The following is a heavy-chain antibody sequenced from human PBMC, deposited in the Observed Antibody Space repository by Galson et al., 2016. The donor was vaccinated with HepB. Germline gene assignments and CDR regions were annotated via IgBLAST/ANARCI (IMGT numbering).Heavy chain of an antibody. Sequence: ETLSLTCTVSGGSIISYFWSWIRQTPGRGLEWIGDSGSTNYNPSLKSRVLISVDSSKNQFSLKLSSVTAADTAVYFCARVGSGWSVDSWGQGVLVTVSS. J-gene: IGHJ4*02. CDR3: ARVGSGWSVDS. V-gene: IGHV4-59*01. CDR1: GGSIISYF. CDR2: SGST. D-gene: IGHD6-19*01.